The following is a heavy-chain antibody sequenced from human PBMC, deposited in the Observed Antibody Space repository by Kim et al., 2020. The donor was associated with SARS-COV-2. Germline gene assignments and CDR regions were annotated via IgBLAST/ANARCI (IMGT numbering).Heavy chain of an antibody. V-gene: IGHV1-3*01. CDR3: SRDLRSWYFGKSGFDP. Sequence: KFQGRVTITRDTSASTAYMELSSLRSEDTAVYYCSRDLRSWYFGKSGFDPWGQGTLVTVSS. J-gene: IGHJ5*02. D-gene: IGHD6-13*01.